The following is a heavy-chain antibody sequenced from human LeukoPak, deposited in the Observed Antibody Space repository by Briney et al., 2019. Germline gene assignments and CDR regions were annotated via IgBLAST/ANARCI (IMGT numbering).Heavy chain of an antibody. Sequence: GGSLRLSCAASGFTFSGYAMTWVRQAPGKGLEWVSSITGSGDYTYYIDSVKGRFTISRNNSKNILYPQMNRLRGEDTALYYCAKDGLYYDGSAHVYYFDYWGQGTLVAVSS. D-gene: IGHD3-22*01. CDR1: GFTFSGYA. V-gene: IGHV3-23*01. CDR3: AKDGLYYDGSAHVYYFDY. J-gene: IGHJ4*02. CDR2: ITGSGDYT.